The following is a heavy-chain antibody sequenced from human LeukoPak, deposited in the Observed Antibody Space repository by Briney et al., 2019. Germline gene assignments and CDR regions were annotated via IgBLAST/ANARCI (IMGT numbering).Heavy chain of an antibody. Sequence: SQTLSLTCAVSGGSISSGGYSRSWIRQPPGKGLEWIGYIYHSGSTYYNPSLKSRVTISVDRSKNQFSLKLSSVTAADTAVYYCARGITYYYGSGSPYFDYWGQGTLVTVSS. CDR3: ARGITYYYGSGSPYFDY. D-gene: IGHD3-10*01. J-gene: IGHJ4*02. V-gene: IGHV4-30-2*01. CDR2: IYHSGST. CDR1: GGSISSGGYS.